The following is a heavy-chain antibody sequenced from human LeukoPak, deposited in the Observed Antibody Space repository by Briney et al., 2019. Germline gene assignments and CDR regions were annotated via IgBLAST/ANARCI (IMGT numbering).Heavy chain of an antibody. Sequence: FGTANYAQKFQGRVTITTDESTSTAYMELSSLRSEDTAVYYCARESRDFWSGYYTSNWFDPWGQGTLVTVSS. J-gene: IGHJ5*02. CDR3: ARESRDFWSGYYTSNWFDP. D-gene: IGHD3-3*01. V-gene: IGHV1-69*05. CDR2: FGTA.